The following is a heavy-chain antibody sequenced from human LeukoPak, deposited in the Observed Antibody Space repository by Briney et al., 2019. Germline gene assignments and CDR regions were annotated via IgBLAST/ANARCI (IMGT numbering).Heavy chain of an antibody. CDR1: GDSINNNNYY. CDR3: AKGGSI. CDR2: IYYNGRT. D-gene: IGHD1-26*01. Sequence: SETLSLTCTVSGDSINNNNYYWGWIRQPPGKGLEWIGNIYYNGRTYYSPSLKSRGTISVDTSNNQFSLKLSSVTAADTAVYYCAKGGSIWGQGTMVTVSS. V-gene: IGHV4-39*02. J-gene: IGHJ3*02.